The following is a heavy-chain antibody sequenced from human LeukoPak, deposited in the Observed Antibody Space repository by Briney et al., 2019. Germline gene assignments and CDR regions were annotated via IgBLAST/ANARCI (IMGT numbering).Heavy chain of an antibody. CDR3: ASTRYDFWSGYYPNWFDP. J-gene: IGHJ5*02. CDR2: IYTSGST. Sequence: SETLSLTCTVSGGSISSYYWSWIRQPAGKGLEWIGRIYTSGSTNYNPSLKSRVTMSVDTSKTQFSLKLSSVTAADTAVYYCASTRYDFWSGYYPNWFDPWGQGTLVTVSS. D-gene: IGHD3-3*01. V-gene: IGHV4-4*07. CDR1: GGSISSYY.